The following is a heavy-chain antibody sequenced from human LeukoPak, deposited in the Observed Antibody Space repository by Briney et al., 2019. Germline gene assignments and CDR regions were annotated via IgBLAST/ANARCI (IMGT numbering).Heavy chain of an antibody. D-gene: IGHD2-15*01. CDR2: IYYSGST. J-gene: IGHJ4*02. CDR3: ARLGYCSVGSCYGPNDY. CDR1: GGSISSSSYY. V-gene: IGHV4-39*01. Sequence: SETLSLTCTVSGGSISSSSYYWGWISQPPGKGLEWIGSIYYSGSTYYNPSLKSRVTISVDTSKNQFSLKLSSVTAADTAVYYCARLGYCSVGSCYGPNDYWGQGTLVTVSS.